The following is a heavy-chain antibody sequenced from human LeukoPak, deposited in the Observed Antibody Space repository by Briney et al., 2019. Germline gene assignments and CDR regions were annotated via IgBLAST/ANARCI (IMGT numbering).Heavy chain of an antibody. D-gene: IGHD6-13*01. V-gene: IGHV1-2*02. CDR1: GYTFTGYY. CDR2: INPNSGGT. J-gene: IGHJ4*02. CDR3: ARVGYSSSWSHIDY. Sequence: ASVKVSCKASGYTFTGYYMHWVRQAPGQGLEWMGWINPNSGGTNYAQKFQGRVTMTRDTSISTAYMELSRLRSDDTAVYYCARVGYSSSWSHIDYWGQGTLVTVSS.